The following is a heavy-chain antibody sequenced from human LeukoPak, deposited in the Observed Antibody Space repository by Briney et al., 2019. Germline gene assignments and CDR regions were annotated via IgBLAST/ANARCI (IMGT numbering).Heavy chain of an antibody. CDR2: MNPNSGNT. CDR1: GYSFTSYD. Sequence: ASVKVSCKASGYSFTSYDINWVRQATGQGLEWMGWMNPNSGNTGDAQKFQGRVTMTRNTSMDTAYMELSSLRSDDTAVYYCARATYDRSGSYYFDYWGQGTLVTVSS. J-gene: IGHJ4*02. V-gene: IGHV1-8*01. D-gene: IGHD3-22*01. CDR3: ARATYDRSGSYYFDY.